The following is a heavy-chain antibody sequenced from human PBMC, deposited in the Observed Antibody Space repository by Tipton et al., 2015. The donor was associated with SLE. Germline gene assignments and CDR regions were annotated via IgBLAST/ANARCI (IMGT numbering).Heavy chain of an antibody. D-gene: IGHD2-15*01. V-gene: IGHV3-30*04. Sequence: SLRLSCAASGLTFSSYAMHWVRQAPGKGLEWVAVISYDGSNKYSADSVKGRFTISRDNSKNTLYLQMNSLRVEDTALYYCAAELLHGFDYWGQGTLVTVSS. CDR2: ISYDGSNK. CDR1: GLTFSSYA. J-gene: IGHJ4*02. CDR3: AAELLHGFDY.